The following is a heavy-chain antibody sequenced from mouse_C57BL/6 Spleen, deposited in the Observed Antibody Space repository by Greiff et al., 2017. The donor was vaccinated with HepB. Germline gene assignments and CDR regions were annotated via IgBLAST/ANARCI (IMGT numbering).Heavy chain of an antibody. CDR2: INPSSGYT. V-gene: IGHV1-4*01. J-gene: IGHJ4*01. Sequence: VQLQQSGAELARPGASVKMSCKASGYTFTSYTMHWVKQRPGQGLEWIGYINPSSGYTKYNQKFKDKATLTADKSSSTAYMQLSSLTSEDSAVYYCARCLPNDYAMDYWGQGTSVTVSS. CDR3: ARCLPNDYAMDY. CDR1: GYTFTSYT.